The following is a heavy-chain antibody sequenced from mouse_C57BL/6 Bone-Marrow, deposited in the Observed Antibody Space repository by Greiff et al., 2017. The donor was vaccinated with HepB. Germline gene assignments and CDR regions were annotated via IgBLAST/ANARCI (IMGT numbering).Heavy chain of an antibody. CDR3: AGRNYPP. Sequence: VQLQQSGGDLVKPGGSLKLSCAASGFTFSSYCMCWVRQTPDERLEWVATISSGGSYTYYPDSVKGRFTIARDNATNTHYLQISSLKSEDTAMYCCAGRNYPPWCRGTLVTVSA. D-gene: IGHD2-1*01. J-gene: IGHJ3*01. CDR1: GFTFSSYC. CDR2: ISSGGSYT. V-gene: IGHV5-6*01.